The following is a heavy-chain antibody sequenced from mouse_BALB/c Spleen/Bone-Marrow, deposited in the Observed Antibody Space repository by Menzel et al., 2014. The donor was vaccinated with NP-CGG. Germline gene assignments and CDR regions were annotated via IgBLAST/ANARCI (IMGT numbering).Heavy chain of an antibody. J-gene: IGHJ2*01. CDR3: ARSNYGYDVYFDY. D-gene: IGHD2-2*01. V-gene: IGHV1-80*01. Sequence: QVQLKESGAELVRPGSSVKISCKASGYAFSNYWMNWVKQRPGQGLEWIGQIFPGDGDTNYNGKFKGKATLTADKSSSTAYMQLNSLTSEDSAVYFCARSNYGYDVYFDYWGLGTTLTVSS. CDR2: IFPGDGDT. CDR1: GYAFSNYW.